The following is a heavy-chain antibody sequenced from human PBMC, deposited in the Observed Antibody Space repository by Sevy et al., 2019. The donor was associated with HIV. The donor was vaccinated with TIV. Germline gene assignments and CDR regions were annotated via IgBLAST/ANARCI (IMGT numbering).Heavy chain of an antibody. CDR2: IWYDGSNK. CDR1: GFTFSSYG. V-gene: IGHV3-33*08. D-gene: IGHD3-3*01. J-gene: IGHJ5*02. CDR3: SRDRYYDFWSRMFT. Sequence: GGSLRLSCAASGFTFSSYGMHWVRQAPGKGLEWVGVIWYDGSNKYYADSVKGGFTISIDNSKNTLYLQMNSLRAEDTAVDYCSRDRYYDFWSRMFTWGQGTLVTVSS.